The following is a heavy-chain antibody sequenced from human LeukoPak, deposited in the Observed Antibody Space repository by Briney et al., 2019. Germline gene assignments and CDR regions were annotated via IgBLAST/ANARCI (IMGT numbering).Heavy chain of an antibody. V-gene: IGHV5-51*01. J-gene: IGHJ4*02. D-gene: IGHD3-16*01. CDR3: ARHSAAGGVTAEDY. CDR1: GYSFTSYW. CDR2: IYPGDSDT. Sequence: GEALKISFKGSGYSFTSYWIGWVRPIPGKGLEWRGIIYPGDSDTRYSPSFQGQATISADKSISTAYLQWSSLKASDTAMYYCARHSAAGGVTAEDYWGQGTLVTVSS.